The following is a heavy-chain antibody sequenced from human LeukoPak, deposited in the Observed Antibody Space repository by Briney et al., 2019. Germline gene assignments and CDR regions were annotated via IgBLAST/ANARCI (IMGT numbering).Heavy chain of an antibody. D-gene: IGHD3-10*01. J-gene: IGHJ4*02. CDR2: ISAYNGNT. CDR1: GYTFTSYG. CDR3: AREYLYYYGSGSYFFDY. V-gene: IGHV1-18*01. Sequence: ASVKASCKASGYTFTSYGISWVRQAPGQGLEWMGWISAYNGNTNYAQKPQGRVTMTTDTSTSTAYMELRSLRSDDTAVYYCAREYLYYYGSGSYFFDYWGQGTLVTVSS.